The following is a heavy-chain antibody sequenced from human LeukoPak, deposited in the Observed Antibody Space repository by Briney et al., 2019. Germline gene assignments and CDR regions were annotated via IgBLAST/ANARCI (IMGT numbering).Heavy chain of an antibody. D-gene: IGHD2-15*01. CDR1: GYSFTNYW. V-gene: IGHV5-51*01. CDR2: IYPGDSHT. CDR3: ARQRYCSGGSCYGGYYYYGMDV. J-gene: IGHJ6*02. Sequence: GESLKISCKGSGYSFTNYWIGWVRQMPGKGLEWMGIIYPGDSHTRYNPSFQGQVTISADKSLSTAYLQWSSLKASDTAMYYCARQRYCSGGSCYGGYYYYGMDVWGQGTTVTVSS.